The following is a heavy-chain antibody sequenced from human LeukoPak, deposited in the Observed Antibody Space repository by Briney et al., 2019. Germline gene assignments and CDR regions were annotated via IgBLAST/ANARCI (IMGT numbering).Heavy chain of an antibody. D-gene: IGHD3-10*01. Sequence: GGSLRLSCAASGFTFSSYEMNWVRQAPGKGLEWVSYISSSGSTIYYADSVKGRFTISRDNAKNSLYLQMNSLRAEDTAVYYCARYALYYGSGSYYRLQFDYWAREPWSPSPQ. J-gene: IGHJ4*02. CDR2: ISSSGSTI. CDR3: ARYALYYGSGSYYRLQFDY. V-gene: IGHV3-48*03. CDR1: GFTFSSYE.